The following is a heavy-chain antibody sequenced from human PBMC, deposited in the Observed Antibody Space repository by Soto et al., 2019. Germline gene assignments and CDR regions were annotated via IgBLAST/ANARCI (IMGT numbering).Heavy chain of an antibody. V-gene: IGHV1-18*04. CDR2: ISYNGNT. J-gene: IGHJ5*02. CDR1: GYTFTNYG. D-gene: IGHD2-15*01. CDR3: ARGIATGQLDP. Sequence: GASVKVSCKAFGYTFTNYGITWVRQAPGQGLEWMGWISYNGNTNYAQKYQGRVTMTTDTSTSTAYMDLSSLRSEDTAVYYCARGIATGQLDPWGQGTLVTVSS.